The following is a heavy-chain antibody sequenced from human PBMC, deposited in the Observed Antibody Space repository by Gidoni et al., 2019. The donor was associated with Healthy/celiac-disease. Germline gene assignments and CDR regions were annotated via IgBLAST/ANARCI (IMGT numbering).Heavy chain of an antibody. Sequence: QVQLQESGPGLVKPSETLSLTCTVSGGSISSYYWRWIRQPPGKGLEWIGYIYYSGSTNYNPSLKSRVTISVDTSKNQFSLKLSSVTAADTAVYYCARIGYSSGWYVGDYWGQGTLVTVSS. D-gene: IGHD6-19*01. CDR2: IYYSGST. CDR1: GGSISSYY. V-gene: IGHV4-59*01. CDR3: ARIGYSSGWYVGDY. J-gene: IGHJ4*02.